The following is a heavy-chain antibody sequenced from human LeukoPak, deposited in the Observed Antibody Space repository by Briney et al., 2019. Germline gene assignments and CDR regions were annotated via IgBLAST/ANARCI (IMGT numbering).Heavy chain of an antibody. CDR1: GGSISSYY. CDR3: ARQYYLDSSGYYYFDY. Sequence: SQTLSLTCSVAGGSISSYYWSWIRQPPGRGLEWIGYIFYSGSTNYNPSLRSRVTISVDTSKNQFSLRLSSVTAADTAVYYCARQYYLDSSGYYYFDYWGQGTLVTVSS. V-gene: IGHV4-59*08. D-gene: IGHD3-22*01. CDR2: IFYSGST. J-gene: IGHJ4*02.